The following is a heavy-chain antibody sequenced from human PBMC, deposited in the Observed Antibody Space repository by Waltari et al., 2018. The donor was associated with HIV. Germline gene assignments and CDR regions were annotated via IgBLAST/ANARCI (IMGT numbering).Heavy chain of an antibody. V-gene: IGHV4-34*02. CDR1: GGSFSGYY. D-gene: IGHD7-27*01. J-gene: IGHJ3*02. CDR2: INYVGTT. CDR3: ARRMDNWGLQAFDI. Sequence: QVHLQQWGAGLLKPSETLSLTCGVYGGSFSGYYWSWIRQPPGKGLEWVGEINYVGTTNYNPSLKFRVTVLLDTAKTQFSLQLSSLTAADTAVYYCARRMDNWGLQAFDIWGQGTMVTVSS.